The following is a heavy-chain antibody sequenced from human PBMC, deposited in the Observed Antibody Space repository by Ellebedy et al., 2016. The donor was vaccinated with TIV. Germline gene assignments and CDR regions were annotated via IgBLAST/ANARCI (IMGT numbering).Heavy chain of an antibody. D-gene: IGHD1-26*01. CDR2: ISGSGGST. CDR1: GFTFSDYY. Sequence: GESLKISCAASGFTFSDYYMSWIRQAPGKGLEWVSAISGSGGSTYYADSVKGRFTISRDNSKNTLYLQMNSLRAEDTAVYYCAKGGSGSSYDLYYFDYWGQGTLVTVSS. CDR3: AKGGSGSSYDLYYFDY. V-gene: IGHV3-23*01. J-gene: IGHJ4*02.